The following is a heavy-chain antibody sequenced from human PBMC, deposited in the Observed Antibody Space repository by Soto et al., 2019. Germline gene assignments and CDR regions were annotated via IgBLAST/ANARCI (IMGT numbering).Heavy chain of an antibody. Sequence: QVPLQESGPGLVKPSQTLSLTCTVSGGSVTTADYYWNWIRQPPGKGLEWIGYIYYSGSTSYYPSLESRVTISLDTSKNQFSLQMSSVTAADTAVYYCARAYSSTLLGYWGQGTLVTVSS. CDR3: ARAYSSTLLGY. CDR2: IYYSGST. J-gene: IGHJ4*02. V-gene: IGHV4-30-4*01. D-gene: IGHD5-18*01. CDR1: GGSVTTADYY.